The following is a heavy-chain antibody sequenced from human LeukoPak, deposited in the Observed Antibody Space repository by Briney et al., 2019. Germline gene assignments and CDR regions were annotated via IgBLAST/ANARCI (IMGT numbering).Heavy chain of an antibody. V-gene: IGHV3-23*01. J-gene: IGHJ4*02. CDR3: AKDEYYDSSGYFSFDY. D-gene: IGHD3-22*01. CDR1: GFTFSNYA. Sequence: GGSLRLSCAASGFTFSNYAMSWVRQAPGKGLEWVSAISGSGGSTYYADSVKGRFTISRDNSKNTLYLQMNSLRAEDTAVYYCAKDEYYDSSGYFSFDYWGQGTLVTVSS. CDR2: ISGSGGST.